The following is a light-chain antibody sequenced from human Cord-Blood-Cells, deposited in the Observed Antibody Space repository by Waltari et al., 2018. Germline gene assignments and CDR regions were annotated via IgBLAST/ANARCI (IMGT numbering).Light chain of an antibody. J-gene: IGLJ2*01. CDR3: SSYTSNSSVV. V-gene: IGLV2-14*01. CDR2: DVS. CDR1: SSDVGGFNH. Sequence: QSALTKPASVYGSPGQSITISCPGTSSDVGGFNHVSWYQQHPGKAPKLMIYDVSNRPSGVSNRFSGSKSGNTASLTISGLQAEDEADYYCSSYTSNSSVVFGGGTKLTVL.